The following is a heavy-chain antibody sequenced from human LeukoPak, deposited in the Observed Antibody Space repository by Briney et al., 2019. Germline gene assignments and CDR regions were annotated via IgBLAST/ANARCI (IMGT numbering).Heavy chain of an antibody. CDR3: ARDSWDSSGYYSVY. CDR1: GGSFSGYY. J-gene: IGHJ4*02. V-gene: IGHV4-34*01. Sequence: SETLSLTCAVYGGSFSGYYWSWIRQPPGKGLEWIGEINHSGSTNYNPSLKSRVTISVDTSKNQFSLKLSSVTAADTAVYYCARDSWDSSGYYSVYWGQGTLVTVSS. CDR2: INHSGST. D-gene: IGHD3-22*01.